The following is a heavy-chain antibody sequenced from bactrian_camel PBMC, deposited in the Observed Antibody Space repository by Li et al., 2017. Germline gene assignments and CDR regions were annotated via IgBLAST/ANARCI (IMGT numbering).Heavy chain of an antibody. D-gene: IGHD6*01. CDR2: ISIDHRGINT. Sequence: QLVESGGGLVQPGGSLRLSCTASGLTLRNFNMNWFRQGPGKGLEWVSRISIDHRGINTEYADSVKGRFTISRNNAKNTVNLQMSSLQSEDTALYYCAAGPWYTDEYKYWGQGTQVTVS. CDR3: AAGPWYTDEYKY. V-gene: IGHV3-2*01. CDR1: GLTLRNFN. J-gene: IGHJ4*01.